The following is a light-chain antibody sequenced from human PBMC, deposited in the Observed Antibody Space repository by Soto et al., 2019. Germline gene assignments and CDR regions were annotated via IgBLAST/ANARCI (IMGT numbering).Light chain of an antibody. CDR2: SNN. J-gene: IGLJ2*01. V-gene: IGLV1-44*01. Sequence: QSVLTQPPSASGTPGQRVTISCSGSSSNIGSNTVNWYQQLPGTAPKLLIYSNNQRPSGVPDRFSGSKSGTSASLAISGLQSEDEPDYYCAAWDDSLNGSVVFGGGTKLTVL. CDR1: SSNIGSNT. CDR3: AAWDDSLNGSVV.